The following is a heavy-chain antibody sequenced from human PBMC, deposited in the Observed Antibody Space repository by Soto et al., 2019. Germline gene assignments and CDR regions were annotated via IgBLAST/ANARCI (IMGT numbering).Heavy chain of an antibody. CDR2: ISTYNANT. J-gene: IGHJ4*02. CDR3: PTGGSRRYSVFDS. Sequence: GQGLEWMGWISTYNANTNYAQKLQGRVTMTTDTSTSTAYMELRSVRSDDTDVFFCPTGGSRRYSVFDSSGQGTLVSVS. D-gene: IGHD3-9*01. V-gene: IGHV1-18*01.